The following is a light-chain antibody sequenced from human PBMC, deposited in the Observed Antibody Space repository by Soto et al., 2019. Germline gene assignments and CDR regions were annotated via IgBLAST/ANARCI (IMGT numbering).Light chain of an antibody. V-gene: IGKV1-5*01. J-gene: IGKJ1*01. CDR1: QDIGNY. CDR2: DAS. Sequence: DIQMTQSPSSLSACLGYRVTITFQASQDIGNYLNWYQQKPGKAPKLLIYDASSLESGVPSRFSGSGSGTEFTLTISSLQPDDFATYYCQQYNSYSTFGQGPKVDIK. CDR3: QQYNSYST.